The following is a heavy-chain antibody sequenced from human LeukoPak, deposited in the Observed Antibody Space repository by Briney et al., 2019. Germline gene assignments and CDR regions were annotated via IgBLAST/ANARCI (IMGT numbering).Heavy chain of an antibody. CDR2: INHSGST. CDR1: LFSFTYAW. Sequence: WGSLRLSCAASLFSFTYAWMSWVREVPGERLECGGEINHSGSTKYTTPLTRRVTISVDTSKNQFSLKLSSVTAADTAVYYCARLGYCSSTSCHGSHCYGMDGWGKRTKLTVCS. J-gene: IGHJ6*04. CDR3: ARLGYCSSTSCHGSHCYGMDG. V-gene: IGHV4-34*01. D-gene: IGHD2-2*01.